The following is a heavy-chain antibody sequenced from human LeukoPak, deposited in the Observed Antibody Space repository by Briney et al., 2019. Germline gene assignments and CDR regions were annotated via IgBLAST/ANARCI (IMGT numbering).Heavy chain of an antibody. CDR3: ARGGIGSSGPVDY. J-gene: IGHJ4*02. V-gene: IGHV3-7*04. Sequence: GGSLRLSCAASGFTFTNYWMSWVRQAPGKGLEWVANIKQDGSEKYYADSVRGRFTISRDNAKNSLYLQMNSLRAEDTAVYYCARGGIGSSGPVDYWGQGTLVTVSS. D-gene: IGHD6-19*01. CDR1: GFTFTNYW. CDR2: IKQDGSEK.